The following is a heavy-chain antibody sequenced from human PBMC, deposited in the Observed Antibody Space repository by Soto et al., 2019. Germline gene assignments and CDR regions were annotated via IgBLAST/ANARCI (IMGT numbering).Heavy chain of an antibody. CDR2: IIPIFGTA. D-gene: IGHD5-18*01. CDR1: GGTFSSYA. Sequence: SVKVSCKASGGTFSSYAISWVRQAPGQGLEWMGGIIPIFGTANYAQKFQGRVTITADESTSTAYMELSSLRSEDTAVYYCAAGETAMGPPGYWGQGTLVTVSS. J-gene: IGHJ4*02. V-gene: IGHV1-69*13. CDR3: AAGETAMGPPGY.